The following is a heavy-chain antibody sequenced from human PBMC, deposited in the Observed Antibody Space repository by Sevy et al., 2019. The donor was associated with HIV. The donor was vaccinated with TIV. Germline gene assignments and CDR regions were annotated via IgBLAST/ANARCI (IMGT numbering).Heavy chain of an antibody. V-gene: IGHV1-58*01. CDR2: IVVGSGNT. CDR3: AADEPWGSSGYPMAFDI. Sequence: ASVKVSCKASGFTFTSSAVQWVRQARGQRLEWIGWIVVGSGNTNYAQKFQERVTITRDMSTSTAYMELSSLRSEDTDVYYCAADEPWGSSGYPMAFDIWGQGTMVTVSS. J-gene: IGHJ3*02. D-gene: IGHD3-22*01. CDR1: GFTFTSSA.